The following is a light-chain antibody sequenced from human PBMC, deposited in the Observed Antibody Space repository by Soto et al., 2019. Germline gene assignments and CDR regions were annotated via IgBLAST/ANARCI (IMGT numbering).Light chain of an antibody. CDR3: AAWDDSLSGLWV. Sequence: QSVLTQPPSASGTPGQRVTISCSGRSSNIGSNYVYWYQQLPGTAPKLIIYRTNHRPSGVPTLYSRSNSGTSASMAISGLRKEGEADYYCAAWDDSLSGLWVFCGRTKLTVL. J-gene: IGLJ3*02. V-gene: IGLV1-47*01. CDR1: SSNIGSNY. CDR2: RTN.